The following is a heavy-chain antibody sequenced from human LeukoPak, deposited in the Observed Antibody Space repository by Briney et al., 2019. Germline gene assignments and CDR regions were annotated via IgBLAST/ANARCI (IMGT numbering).Heavy chain of an antibody. J-gene: IGHJ4*02. CDR2: INPSDGNT. CDR1: GYSFTSYN. Sequence: GASVKVSCKTSGYSFTSYNLHWVRQAPGQRLEWMGIINPSDGNTNYAQKFQGRVTMTRDTSINTAYMELSNLRSDDTAVYYCARAISPYSSSGYWGQGTLVTVSS. V-gene: IGHV1-46*01. D-gene: IGHD6-6*01. CDR3: ARAISPYSSSGY.